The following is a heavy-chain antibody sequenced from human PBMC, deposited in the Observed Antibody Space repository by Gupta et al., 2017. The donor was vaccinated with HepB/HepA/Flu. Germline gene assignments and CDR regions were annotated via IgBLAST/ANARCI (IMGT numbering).Heavy chain of an antibody. V-gene: IGHV3-9*01. Sequence: EVQLVESGGGLVQTGRSLRLSCAGSGLTFDNYAMHWVRQAPGKGLEWVSGISWNGVSIGYADSVKGRFIISRDNAKNSLYLEMNSLRVEDTAIYYCAKDYNGMDVWGQGTTVTVSS. CDR3: AKDYNGMDV. CDR1: GLTFDNYA. J-gene: IGHJ6*02. CDR2: ISWNGVSI.